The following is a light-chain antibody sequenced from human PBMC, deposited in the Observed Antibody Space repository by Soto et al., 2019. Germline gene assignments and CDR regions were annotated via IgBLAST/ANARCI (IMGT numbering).Light chain of an antibody. CDR3: QQYMSSVT. Sequence: EIVLTQSPGSLSLSPGERATLSCRASQSVDSTFFAWYQKKPGQAPRLLIYGASKRATGVPDRFSGSGSGTDFTLTISRVEPEEFAVYYCQQYMSSVTFGQGTKVEI. CDR2: GAS. V-gene: IGKV3-20*01. J-gene: IGKJ1*01. CDR1: QSVDSTF.